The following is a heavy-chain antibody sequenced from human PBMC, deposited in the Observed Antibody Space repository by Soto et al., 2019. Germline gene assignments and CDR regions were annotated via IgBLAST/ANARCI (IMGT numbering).Heavy chain of an antibody. CDR2: ISSIYTTA. Sequence: GGSLRLSCAASGFTFSSYEMNWVRQAPGKGLEWVSYISSIYTTAYYADSVKGRFTISRDNTKNSLYLQMNSLRAEDTAVYYCARESSNTSSSNPGYFDYWGQGTLVTVSA. D-gene: IGHD2-2*01. V-gene: IGHV3-48*03. J-gene: IGHJ4*02. CDR3: ARESSNTSSSNPGYFDY. CDR1: GFTFSSYE.